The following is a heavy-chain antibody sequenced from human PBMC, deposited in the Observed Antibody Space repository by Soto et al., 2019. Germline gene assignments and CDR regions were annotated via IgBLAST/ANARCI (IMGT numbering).Heavy chain of an antibody. CDR1: GFIFSEYT. Sequence: EVKFLESGGGLVQPGGSLRLSCKTSGFIFSEYTMSWVRQAPGKGMEWVSAIYSGGTAFYADSVRGRFTISRDNSATTVDLQMNSLRVEDSAIYYCAKDRQLDKCWAYDYWVLGTLVTVSS. J-gene: IGHJ4*02. D-gene: IGHD6-6*01. V-gene: IGHV3-23*01. CDR2: IYSGGTA. CDR3: AKDRQLDKCWAYDY.